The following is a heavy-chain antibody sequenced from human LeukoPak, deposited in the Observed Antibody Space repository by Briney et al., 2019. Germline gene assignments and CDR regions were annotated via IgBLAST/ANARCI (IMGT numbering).Heavy chain of an antibody. CDR1: SGSFSGYY. CDR2: INHSGST. D-gene: IGHD3-10*01. V-gene: IGHV4-34*01. J-gene: IGHJ4*02. Sequence: SETLSLTCAVYSGSFSGYYWSWNRQPPGKGLEWIGEINHSGSTNYNPSLKSRVTISVDTSKNQFSLKLSSVTAADSAVYYCARCRDGVRGVTHFDYWGQGTLVTVSS. CDR3: ARCRDGVRGVTHFDY.